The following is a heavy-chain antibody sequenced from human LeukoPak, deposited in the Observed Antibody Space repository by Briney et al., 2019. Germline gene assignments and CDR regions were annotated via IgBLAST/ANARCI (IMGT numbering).Heavy chain of an antibody. CDR3: ARLMFRGLRLAGYSGMDV. J-gene: IGHJ6*02. Sequence: PGGSLRLSCATSGFTFNHYYMAWIRQAPGKGLEWISYIDSGGDFTYYADSVRGRFTISRDNAKNSLFLQMNSLRAEDTAVYYCARLMFRGLRLAGYSGMDVWGQGTTVTVSS. V-gene: IGHV3-11*04. CDR2: IDSGGDFT. CDR1: GFTFNHYY. D-gene: IGHD3-16*01.